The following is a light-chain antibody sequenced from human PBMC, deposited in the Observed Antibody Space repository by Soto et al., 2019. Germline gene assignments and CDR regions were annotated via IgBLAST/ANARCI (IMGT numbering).Light chain of an antibody. CDR1: QRVLYSSNRKSY. CDR2: SAS. V-gene: IGKV4-1*01. J-gene: IGKJ1*01. CDR3: QQSGSSTRT. Sequence: QYKDGLALCRGKGETMNCKASQRVLYSSNRKSYLAWYQQKPGQAPKLLIHSASTRESGVPDRFSGSGSGTDFTLTITRLEPEDFAVYYCQQSGSSTRTFGQGTKVDI.